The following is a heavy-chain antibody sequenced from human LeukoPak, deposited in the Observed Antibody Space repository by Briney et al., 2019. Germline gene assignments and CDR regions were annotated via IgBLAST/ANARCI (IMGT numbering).Heavy chain of an antibody. D-gene: IGHD6-19*01. CDR1: EFSVGSNY. CDR3: ARDRRAVAVYFDY. Sequence: GGSLRLSCAASEFSVGSNYMTWVRQAPGKGLEWVSLIYSGGSTYYADSVKGRFTISRDNSKNTLYLQMNSLRAEDTAVYYCARDRRAVAVYFDYWGQGTLVTVSS. V-gene: IGHV3-66*01. J-gene: IGHJ4*02. CDR2: IYSGGST.